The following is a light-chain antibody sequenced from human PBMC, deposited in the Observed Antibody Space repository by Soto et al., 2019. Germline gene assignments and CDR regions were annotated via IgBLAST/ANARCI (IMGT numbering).Light chain of an antibody. Sequence: QSVLTRAASVYGAPGQSIPIICTGTSSDVGSYNLVSWYQQHPGKAPKLMIYEVSKRPSGASNRFSGSKSGNTASLTISGLQAEDEADYYCCSYAGSSTFVFGTGTKVTVL. CDR3: CSYAGSSTFV. CDR2: EVS. CDR1: SSDVGSYNL. J-gene: IGLJ1*01. V-gene: IGLV2-23*02.